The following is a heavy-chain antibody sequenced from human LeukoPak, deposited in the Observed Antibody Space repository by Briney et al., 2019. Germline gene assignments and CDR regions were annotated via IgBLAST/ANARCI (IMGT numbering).Heavy chain of an antibody. D-gene: IGHD3-22*01. CDR3: ARGDFYDPQGMDV. V-gene: IGHV3-48*02. Sequence: GGSLRLSCAASGFTFSSYSMNWVRQAPGKGLEWLSYLGSTSTNNAISYAGSVKGRFTSSRDNAKNSVYLQMNSLRDDDTAVYYGARGDFYDPQGMDVWGQGTTVTVSS. CDR1: GFTFSSYS. J-gene: IGHJ6*02. CDR2: LGSTSTNNAI.